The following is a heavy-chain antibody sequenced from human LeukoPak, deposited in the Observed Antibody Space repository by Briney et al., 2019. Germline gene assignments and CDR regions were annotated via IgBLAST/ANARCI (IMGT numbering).Heavy chain of an antibody. J-gene: IGHJ4*02. Sequence: SETLSLTCTVSGGSISSYYWSWIRQPPGKGLEWIGYIYYSGSTNYNPSLKSRVTISVDTSKNQFSLKLSSVTAADTAVYYCASVNGDSDFDYWGQGTLVTVSS. CDR1: GGSISSYY. D-gene: IGHD4-17*01. CDR2: IYYSGST. V-gene: IGHV4-59*08. CDR3: ASVNGDSDFDY.